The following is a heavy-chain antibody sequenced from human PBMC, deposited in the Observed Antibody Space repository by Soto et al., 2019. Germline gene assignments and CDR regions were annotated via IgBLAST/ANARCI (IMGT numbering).Heavy chain of an antibody. CDR1: GFTLTSYG. Sequence: LRLSCEVSGFTLTSYGMNWVRQAPDKGLEWVSTIGRGGDTFYADSVRGRFTISRDNSKNTLFLQMNSLRAEDTALYFCAKDGTTAGIHYYGMDIWGQGTTVTVSS. D-gene: IGHD1-1*01. CDR2: IGRGGDT. CDR3: AKDGTTAGIHYYGMDI. J-gene: IGHJ6*02. V-gene: IGHV3-23*01.